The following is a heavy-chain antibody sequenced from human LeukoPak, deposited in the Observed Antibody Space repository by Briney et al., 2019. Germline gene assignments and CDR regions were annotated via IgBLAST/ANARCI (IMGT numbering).Heavy chain of an antibody. CDR3: ARDPGDDYWGGFDF. CDR1: GFTFTIYW. Sequence: GGSLRLSCAASGFTFTIYWMSWVRQAPGKGLEWVANIKQDGSEEHYVDSVKGRFTISRDNAKNTLYLQMNSLSAEDKAVYYCARDPGDDYWGGFDFWGQGTLVTVSS. D-gene: IGHD7-27*01. CDR2: IKQDGSEE. V-gene: IGHV3-7*05. J-gene: IGHJ4*02.